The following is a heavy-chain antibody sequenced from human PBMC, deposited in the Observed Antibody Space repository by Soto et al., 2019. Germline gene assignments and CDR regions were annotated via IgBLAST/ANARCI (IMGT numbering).Heavy chain of an antibody. CDR2: ISAYNGNT. Sequence: ASVKVSCKASGYTFTSYAVHWVRQAPGQRLEWMGWISAYNGNTNYAQNFQGRVTMTTDTSTSTAYMELRSLRSDDTAVYYCARDLFSNLNAFDIWGQGTMVTVSS. J-gene: IGHJ3*02. CDR3: ARDLFSNLNAFDI. CDR1: GYTFTSYA. V-gene: IGHV1-18*01.